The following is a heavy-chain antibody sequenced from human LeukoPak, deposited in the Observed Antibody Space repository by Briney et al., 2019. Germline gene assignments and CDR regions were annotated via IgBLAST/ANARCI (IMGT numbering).Heavy chain of an antibody. CDR2: ISYDGSNK. J-gene: IGHJ6*02. CDR1: GFTFSSYA. Sequence: GRSLRLSCAASGFTFSSYAMHWVRQAPGKGLEWVAVISYDGSNKYYADSVKGRFTISRDNSKNTLYLQMNSLRAEDTAVYYCARGPRIVGATDYYYYGMDVWGQGTTVTVSS. CDR3: ARGPRIVGATDYYYYGMDV. V-gene: IGHV3-30-3*01. D-gene: IGHD1-26*01.